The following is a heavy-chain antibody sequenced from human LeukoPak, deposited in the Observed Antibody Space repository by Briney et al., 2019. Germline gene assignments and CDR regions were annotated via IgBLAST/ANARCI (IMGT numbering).Heavy chain of an antibody. Sequence: GGSLRLSCAASGLTFSDYSMNWVRQAPGKGLERVSSISSGSGHIYYAESVRGRFTISRDNAKNSLFLQMNSLSAEDTAVYYCAGGSSTMSYYFDYWGQGTVVTVSS. CDR3: AGGSSTMSYYFDY. J-gene: IGHJ4*02. D-gene: IGHD6-13*01. CDR1: GLTFSDYS. V-gene: IGHV3-21*01. CDR2: ISSGSGHI.